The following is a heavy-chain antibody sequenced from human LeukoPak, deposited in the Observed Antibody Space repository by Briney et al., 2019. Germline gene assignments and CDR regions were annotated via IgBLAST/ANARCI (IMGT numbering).Heavy chain of an antibody. CDR2: IYHSGST. CDR1: GYSISSGYY. V-gene: IGHV4-38-2*02. J-gene: IGHJ4*01. Sequence: SETLSLTCTVSGYSISSGYYWGWIRQPPGKGLEWIGSIYHSGSTYYNPSLKSRVAISVDTSKNQFSLKLSSVTAADTAVYYCARLYGGKGFFFDYWGQGTLVTVSS. D-gene: IGHD4-23*01. CDR3: ARLYGGKGFFFDY.